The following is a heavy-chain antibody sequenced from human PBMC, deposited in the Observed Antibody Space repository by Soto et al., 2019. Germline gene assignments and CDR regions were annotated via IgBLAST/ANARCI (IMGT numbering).Heavy chain of an antibody. CDR3: ARGYYGSGSYVPVHY. CDR1: GGSISSGGYY. Sequence: QVQLQESGPGLVKPSQTLSLTCTVSGGSISSGGYYWSWIRQHPGKGLEWIGYIYYSGSTYYNPSRKSRVTISVDTSKNQFSRKLSSVTAADTAVYYCARGYYGSGSYVPVHYWGQGTLVTVSS. CDR2: IYYSGST. J-gene: IGHJ4*02. V-gene: IGHV4-31*03. D-gene: IGHD3-10*01.